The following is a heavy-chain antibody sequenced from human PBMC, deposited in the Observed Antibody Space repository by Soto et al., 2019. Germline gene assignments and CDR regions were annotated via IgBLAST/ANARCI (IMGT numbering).Heavy chain of an antibody. CDR2: IYYSGST. V-gene: IGHV4-39*01. Sequence: QLQLQESGPGLVKPSETLSLTCTVSGGSISSSSYYWGWIRQPPGKGLEWIGSIYYSGSTYYNPSLKSRVTISVDSSKSQFSLKLSPVTAADTAVYYCARHPRYFSYYHYMDVWGKGTTVTVSS. CDR3: ARHPRYFSYYHYMDV. D-gene: IGHD3-9*01. CDR1: GGSISSSSYY. J-gene: IGHJ6*03.